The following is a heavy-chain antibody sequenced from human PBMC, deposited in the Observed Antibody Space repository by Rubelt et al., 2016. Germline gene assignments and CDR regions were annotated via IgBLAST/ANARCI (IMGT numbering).Heavy chain of an antibody. CDR1: DGSFSAYY. Sequence: QVQLRQWGAGLLKPSETLSLTCAVYDGSFSAYYWSWIRQPPGKGLEWIGSFAYSGRTYYNPYLNSRVNVSVDTSKNQISLSLYSATAAETAVYYCALTTIIPGMDVWGQGTTVTVSS. CDR3: ALTTIIPGMDV. J-gene: IGHJ6*02. D-gene: IGHD2-21*02. CDR2: FAYSGRT. V-gene: IGHV4-34*02.